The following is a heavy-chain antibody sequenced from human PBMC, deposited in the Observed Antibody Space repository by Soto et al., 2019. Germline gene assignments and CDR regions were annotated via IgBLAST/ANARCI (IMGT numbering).Heavy chain of an antibody. Sequence: QITLKESGPTLVKPTQTLTLTCIFSGFSLRTSGVGVGWMRQPPGKALEWLGCIYWNDDKRYSPSQKSRLTIPKHTSKNQVVLTMTNMDPVDTATYYCAKSGSSGWYGWFDPWGQGTLVTVSS. V-gene: IGHV2-5*01. CDR2: IYWNDDK. D-gene: IGHD6-19*01. CDR1: GFSLRTSGVG. CDR3: AKSGSSGWYGWFDP. J-gene: IGHJ5*02.